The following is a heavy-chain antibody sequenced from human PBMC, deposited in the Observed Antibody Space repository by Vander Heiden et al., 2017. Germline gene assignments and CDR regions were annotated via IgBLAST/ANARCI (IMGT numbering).Heavy chain of an antibody. J-gene: IGHJ4*02. CDR2: MNEDGSTT. CDR3: ARDVGGGSSY. D-gene: IGHD2-15*01. CDR1: GFTFSRYW. Sequence: EVQLVESGGGLVQPGGSLILSCAASGFTFSRYWTPWVRHVPGKGLGWVSRMNEDGSTTNYADSVKGRFTISRDNAKNRLYLQMNSLRAEDTAVYYCARDVGGGSSYWGQGTLVTVSS. V-gene: IGHV3-74*01.